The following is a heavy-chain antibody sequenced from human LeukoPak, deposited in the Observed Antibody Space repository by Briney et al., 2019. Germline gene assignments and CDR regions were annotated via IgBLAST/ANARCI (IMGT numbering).Heavy chain of an antibody. D-gene: IGHD7-27*01. CDR3: AKDGGLWVSAHWGDS. CDR1: GFTFSSYT. V-gene: IGHV3-23*01. CDR2: ITTSDGNT. J-gene: IGHJ4*02. Sequence: GGSLRLSCAASGFTFSSYTMSWVRQAPGKGLEWVSTITTSDGNTYYADSVKGRFTVSRGNSKNTLYLQMNSLRAEDTAVYYCAKDGGLWVSAHWGDSWGRGTLVTVSS.